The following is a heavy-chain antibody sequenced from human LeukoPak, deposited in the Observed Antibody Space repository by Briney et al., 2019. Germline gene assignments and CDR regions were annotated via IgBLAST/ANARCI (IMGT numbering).Heavy chain of an antibody. Sequence: GASVKVSCKASGYPFTDYYVHWVGQAPRQGLEWVGSISADSASTNYEQKVQARYNMTRATSISTAYMELRSLTSDDTAVYYCARPYGGNRHFDYWGQGTLVTVYS. D-gene: IGHD4-23*01. CDR2: ISADSAST. V-gene: IGHV1-2*02. J-gene: IGHJ4*02. CDR3: ARPYGGNRHFDY. CDR1: GYPFTDYY.